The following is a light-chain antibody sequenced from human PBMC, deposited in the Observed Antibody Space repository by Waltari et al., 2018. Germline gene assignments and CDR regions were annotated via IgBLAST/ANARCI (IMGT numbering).Light chain of an antibody. CDR2: GAS. CDR1: QSVSSNY. V-gene: IGKV3-20*01. J-gene: IGKJ1*01. CDR3: QQFGSSPRT. Sequence: EIVLTQSPGTLSLSPGERATLSCRASQSVSSNYLLWYQQKPGQAPRVLIYGASNRATGLPDRFSGSGSGTDFTLTISRLEPEDFAVYYCQQFGSSPRTFGQGTKVEFK.